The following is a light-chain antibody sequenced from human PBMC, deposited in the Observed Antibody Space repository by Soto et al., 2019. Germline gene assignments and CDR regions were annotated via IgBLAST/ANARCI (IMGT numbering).Light chain of an antibody. J-gene: IGKJ2*01. CDR2: LRS. V-gene: IGKV2-28*01. CDR3: MQALQTPRT. CDR1: QSLLHSNGYNY. Sequence: DLVMTQSPLSLPVTPGEPASISCRSSQSLLHSNGYNYLDWYLEKPGQSPQLQIYLRSNRASGVTDRFSGSGYGTDFTLKXSRVEXEDVGVYYCMQALQTPRTFGQGTKLDIK.